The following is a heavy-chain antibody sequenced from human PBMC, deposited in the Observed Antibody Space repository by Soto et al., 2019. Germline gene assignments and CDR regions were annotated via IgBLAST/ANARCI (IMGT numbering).Heavy chain of an antibody. CDR2: ISSGSKST. V-gene: IGHV3-48*02. D-gene: IGHD6-19*01. J-gene: IGHJ5*02. CDR1: GLTFSTYD. CDR3: TRQNLEHSSGWYP. Sequence: GSMILSCAASGLTFSTYDRNWVRQAPGKGLEWVSYISSGSKSTFYADSVRGRFTISRDNAKNSLYLQMNSLRDEDTAVYYCTRQNLEHSSGWYPWGQGTLVTVSS.